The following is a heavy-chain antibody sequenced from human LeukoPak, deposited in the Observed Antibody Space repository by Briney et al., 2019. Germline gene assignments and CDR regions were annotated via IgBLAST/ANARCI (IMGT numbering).Heavy chain of an antibody. D-gene: IGHD6-13*01. Sequence: GGSLRLSCAASGFTVSNNYMSWVRQAPGKGLEWVSVIYSGDNTYYADSVKGRFTISRDNSNNTLFLQMNSLRADDTAIYYCAKDLRRDPAAGIVDVWGKGTTVTVSS. CDR2: IYSGDNT. J-gene: IGHJ6*04. CDR1: GFTVSNNY. V-gene: IGHV3-53*01. CDR3: AKDLRRDPAAGIVDV.